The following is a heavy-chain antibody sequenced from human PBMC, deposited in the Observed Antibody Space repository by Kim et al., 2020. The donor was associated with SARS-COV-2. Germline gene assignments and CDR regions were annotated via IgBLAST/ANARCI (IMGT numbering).Heavy chain of an antibody. V-gene: IGHV7-4-1*02. Sequence: ASVKVSCKASGYTFTSYAMNWVRQAPGQGLEWMGWINTNTGNPTYAQGFTGRFVFSLDTSVSTAYLQISSLKAEDTAVYYCAKLNDYGDYAEAFDAFDIWGQGTMVTVSS. CDR2: INTNTGNP. CDR3: AKLNDYGDYAEAFDAFDI. J-gene: IGHJ3*02. CDR1: GYTFTSYA. D-gene: IGHD4-17*01.